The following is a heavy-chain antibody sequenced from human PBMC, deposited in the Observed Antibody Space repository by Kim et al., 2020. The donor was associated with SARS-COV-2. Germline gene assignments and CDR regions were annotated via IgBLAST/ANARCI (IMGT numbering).Heavy chain of an antibody. D-gene: IGHD2-8*02. CDR2: ISSSGSTI. CDR1: GFTFSDYY. J-gene: IGHJ2*01. CDR3: ARDRYCTGGVCKSTLRWYFDL. Sequence: GGSLRLSCAASGFTFSDYYMSWIRQAPGKGLEWVSYISSSGSTIYYADSVKGRFTISRDNAKNSLYLQMNSLRAEDTAVYYCARDRYCTGGVCKSTLRWYFDLWGRGTLVTVSS. V-gene: IGHV3-11*01.